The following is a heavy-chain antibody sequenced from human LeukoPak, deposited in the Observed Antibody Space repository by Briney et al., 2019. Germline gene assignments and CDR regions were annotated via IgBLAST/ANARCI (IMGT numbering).Heavy chain of an antibody. V-gene: IGHV1-46*01. D-gene: IGHD5-12*01. CDR1: GYTFTSYY. Sequence: ASVKVTCKASGYTFTSYYMHWVRQAPGQGLEWMGIINPSGGSTSYAQKFQGRVTITADKSTSTAYMELSSLRSEDTAVYYCAREINPRGYDSLFTYYFDYWGQGTLVTVSS. J-gene: IGHJ4*02. CDR2: INPSGGST. CDR3: AREINPRGYDSLFTYYFDY.